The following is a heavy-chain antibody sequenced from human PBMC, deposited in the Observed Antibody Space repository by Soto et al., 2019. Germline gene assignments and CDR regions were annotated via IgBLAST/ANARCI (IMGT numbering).Heavy chain of an antibody. V-gene: IGHV4-59*01. Sequence: PSETLSLTCTVSGGSISSYYWSWIRQPPGKGLEWIGYIYYSGSTNYNPSLKSRVTISVDTSKNQFSLKLSSVTAADTAVYYCARAPITIFGVVSWFDPWGQGTLVTVS. CDR1: GGSISSYY. CDR3: ARAPITIFGVVSWFDP. CDR2: IYYSGST. J-gene: IGHJ5*02. D-gene: IGHD3-3*01.